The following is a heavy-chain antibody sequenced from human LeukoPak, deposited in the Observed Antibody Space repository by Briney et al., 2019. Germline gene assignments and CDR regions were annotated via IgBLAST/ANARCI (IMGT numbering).Heavy chain of an antibody. D-gene: IGHD6-13*01. CDR2: IRSDGGST. V-gene: IGHV3-23*01. J-gene: IGHJ4*02. CDR1: GFTFSSYD. CDR3: ATLASGYSSPFDY. Sequence: GGSLRLSCAAPGFTFSSYDMSWVRQAPGKGLEWVSFIRSDGGSTLYADSVKGRFTISRDNSKNTLYAEMTSLRAEDTAVYYCATLASGYSSPFDYWGQGTLVTVSS.